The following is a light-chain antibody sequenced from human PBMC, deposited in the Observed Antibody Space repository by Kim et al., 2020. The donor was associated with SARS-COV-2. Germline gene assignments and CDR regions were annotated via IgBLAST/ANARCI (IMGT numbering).Light chain of an antibody. CDR2: QDT. Sequence: VSPGTTASITCSGDKLGDKYACWYQQKPGQSPVLVIYQDTKRPSGISERFSGSNSGNTATLTISGTQAMDEADYYCQAWDSSTGVFGTGTKVTVL. V-gene: IGLV3-1*01. CDR3: QAWDSSTGV. J-gene: IGLJ1*01. CDR1: KLGDKY.